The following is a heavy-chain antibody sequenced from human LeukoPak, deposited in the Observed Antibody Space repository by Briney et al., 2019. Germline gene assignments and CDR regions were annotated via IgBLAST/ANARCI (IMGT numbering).Heavy chain of an antibody. CDR2: THNDGST. CDR1: GFTVRSNY. Sequence: GGSLRLSCAASGFTVRSNYMGWVRQAPGKRLEWLSLTHNDGSTYYADSVQGRFIISRDNSENSLYLQMNTLRAEDTAVYYCATGENGIGAAFDIWGQGTMVTVSS. J-gene: IGHJ3*02. CDR3: ATGENGIGAAFDI. D-gene: IGHD3-16*01. V-gene: IGHV3-53*01.